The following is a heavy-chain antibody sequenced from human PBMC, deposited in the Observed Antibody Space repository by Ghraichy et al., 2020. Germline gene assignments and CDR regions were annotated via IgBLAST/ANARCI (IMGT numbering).Heavy chain of an antibody. CDR2: IYHSGST. D-gene: IGHD2-15*01. CDR3: ARVGVYCSGGSCWRGYNWFDP. Sequence: SETLSLTCAVSGGSISSSNWWSWVRQPPGKGLEWIGEIYHSGSTNYNPSLKSRVTISVDKSKNQFSLKLSSVTAADTAVYYCARVGVYCSGGSCWRGYNWFDPWGQGTLVTVSS. CDR1: GGSISSSNW. J-gene: IGHJ5*02. V-gene: IGHV4-4*02.